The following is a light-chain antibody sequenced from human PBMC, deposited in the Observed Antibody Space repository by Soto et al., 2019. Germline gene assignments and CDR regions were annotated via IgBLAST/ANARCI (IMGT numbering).Light chain of an antibody. J-gene: IGKJ4*01. Sequence: DIQITHSPSSLSASVGDRVTIACQSSHNIYNYLNWYHQKPGKAPKLLIFDASNLERGVPSRFSGSGSRTHFSLSINNLQPEDVGTYFCQHYDNLPLTFGGGTKVDIK. V-gene: IGKV1-33*01. CDR2: DAS. CDR3: QHYDNLPLT. CDR1: HNIYNY.